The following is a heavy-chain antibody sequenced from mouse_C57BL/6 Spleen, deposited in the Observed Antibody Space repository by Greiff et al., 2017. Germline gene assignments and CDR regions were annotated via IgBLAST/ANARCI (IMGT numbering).Heavy chain of an antibody. Sequence: EVKLMESGGGLVQPGGSMKLSCVASGFTFSNYWMNWVRQSPEKGLEWVAQIRLKSDNYATHYAESVKGRFTISRDDSKSSGYLQMNNLRAEDTGIYYCTDRAWFAYWGQGTLVTVSA. D-gene: IGHD2-14*01. J-gene: IGHJ3*01. CDR3: TDRAWFAY. CDR2: IRLKSDNYAT. CDR1: GFTFSNYW. V-gene: IGHV6-3*01.